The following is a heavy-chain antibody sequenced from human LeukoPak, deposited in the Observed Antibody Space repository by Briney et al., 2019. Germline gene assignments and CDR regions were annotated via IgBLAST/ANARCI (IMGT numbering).Heavy chain of an antibody. CDR2: ISAYNGNA. Sequence: ASVKVSCKASGYTFTSYGISWVRQAPGQGLEWMGWISAYNGNANYAQKLQGRVTMTTDTSTSTAYMELRSLGSDDTAVYYCAGVPIWFGELVVDYWGQGTLVTVSS. D-gene: IGHD3-10*01. J-gene: IGHJ4*02. CDR3: AGVPIWFGELVVDY. V-gene: IGHV1-18*01. CDR1: GYTFTSYG.